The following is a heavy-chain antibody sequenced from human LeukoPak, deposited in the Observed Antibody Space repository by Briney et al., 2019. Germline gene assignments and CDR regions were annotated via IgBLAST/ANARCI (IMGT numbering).Heavy chain of an antibody. CDR1: AFTFSTYA. CDR3: AREGGIGGTSTFDY. Sequence: GGSLRLSCAASAFTFSTYAMSWVRQAPGKGLDWVSAISDSGGSTYYADSVKGRFTISRDNAKNSVYLQMNSLRAEDTAVYYCAREGGIGGTSTFDYWGQGTLVTVSS. D-gene: IGHD1-7*01. V-gene: IGHV3-23*01. J-gene: IGHJ4*02. CDR2: ISDSGGST.